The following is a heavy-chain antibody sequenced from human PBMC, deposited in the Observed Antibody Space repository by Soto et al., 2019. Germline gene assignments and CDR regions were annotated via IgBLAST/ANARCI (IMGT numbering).Heavy chain of an antibody. CDR1: GGSVSSGSYY. CDR3: ARNKMATKEFDY. V-gene: IGHV4-61*01. CDR2: IYYSGST. D-gene: IGHD5-12*01. Sequence: SETLSLTCTVSGGSVSSGSYYWSWIRQPPGKGLEWIGYIYYSGSTNYNPSLKSRVTISVDTSKNQFSLKLSSVTAADTAVYYCARNKMATKEFDYWGQGTLVTVSS. J-gene: IGHJ4*02.